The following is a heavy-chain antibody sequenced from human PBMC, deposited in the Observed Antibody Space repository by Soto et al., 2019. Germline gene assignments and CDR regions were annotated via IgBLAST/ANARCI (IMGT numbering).Heavy chain of an antibody. J-gene: IGHJ4*02. CDR2: IYHSGST. CDR1: GGSISSGGYS. V-gene: IGHV4-30-2*01. D-gene: IGHD6-19*01. CDR3: ASAGGLGAVAADY. Sequence: QLQLQESGSGLVKPSQTLSLTCAVSGGSISSGGYSWSWIRQPPGKGLEWIGYIYHSGSTYYNPSLQSRVTISVDGSKTQFSLKLSSVTAADTAVYYCASAGGLGAVAADYWGQGTLVTVSS.